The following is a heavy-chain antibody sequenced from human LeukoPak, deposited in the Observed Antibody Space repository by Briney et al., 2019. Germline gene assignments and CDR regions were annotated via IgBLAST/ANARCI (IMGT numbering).Heavy chain of an antibody. CDR3: ARVPDLGYCSSTSCYPL. Sequence: SVKVPCKASGYTFTSYGISWVRQAPGQGLEWMGRIIPILGIANYAQKFQGRVTITADKSTSTAYMELSSLRSEDTAVYYCARVPDLGYCSSTSCYPLWGQGTLVTVSS. CDR1: GYTFTSYG. V-gene: IGHV1-69*04. D-gene: IGHD2-2*01. J-gene: IGHJ4*02. CDR2: IIPILGIA.